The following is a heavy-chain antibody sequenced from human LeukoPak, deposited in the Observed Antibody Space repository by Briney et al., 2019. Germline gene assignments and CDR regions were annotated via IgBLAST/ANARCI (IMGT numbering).Heavy chain of an antibody. J-gene: IGHJ4*02. CDR1: GFTFSSYS. D-gene: IGHD2-2*01. Sequence: GGSLRLSCAASGFTFSSYSMNWVRQAPGKGVEWVSSISSSSRYIYYADSVQGRFTISRDNSKNSLYLQMNRLRVEDPAVYYCARDSRTSADDFDYWGQGTLVTVSS. CDR3: ARDSRTSADDFDY. V-gene: IGHV3-21*01. CDR2: ISSSSRYI.